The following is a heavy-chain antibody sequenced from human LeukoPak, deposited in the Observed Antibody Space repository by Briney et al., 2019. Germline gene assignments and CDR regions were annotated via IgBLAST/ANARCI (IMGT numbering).Heavy chain of an antibody. CDR3: ASSQTYYYDSSGLPH. CDR2: IIPIFGTA. CDR1: GGTSSSYA. D-gene: IGHD3-22*01. Sequence: ASVKVSCKASGGTSSSYAISWVRQAPGQGLEWMGRIIPIFGTANYAQKFQGRVTITTDESTSTAYMELSSLRSEDTAVYYCASSQTYYYDSSGLPHWGQGTLVTVSS. J-gene: IGHJ1*01. V-gene: IGHV1-69*05.